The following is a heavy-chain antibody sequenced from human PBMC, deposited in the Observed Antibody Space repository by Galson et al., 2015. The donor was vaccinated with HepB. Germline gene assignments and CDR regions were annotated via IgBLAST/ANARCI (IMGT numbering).Heavy chain of an antibody. CDR2: VLGSDGRT. V-gene: IGHV3-23*01. D-gene: IGHD6-19*01. CDR1: TFIFSNYA. Sequence: SLRLSCAASTFIFSNYAMSWVRQAPGKGLEWVSTVLGSDGRTFYADSVRGRFTISRDNSKNTLYLQTNSLRAEDTAIYYCARDDAVGGGFVDFRGQGNLVTVSS. CDR3: ARDDAVGGGFVDF. J-gene: IGHJ4*02.